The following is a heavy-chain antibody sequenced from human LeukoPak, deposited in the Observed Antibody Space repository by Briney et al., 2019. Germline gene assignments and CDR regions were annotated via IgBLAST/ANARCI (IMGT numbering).Heavy chain of an antibody. CDR1: GGSFSGYY. Sequence: SETLSLTCAVYGGSFSGYYWSWIRQPPGKGLEWIGEINHSGSTNYNPSLKSRVTISVDTSKNQFSLKLSSVTAADTAVYYCARGPGDEVVAASDYWGQGTLVTVSS. CDR3: ARGPGDEVVAASDY. V-gene: IGHV4-34*01. J-gene: IGHJ4*02. D-gene: IGHD2-15*01. CDR2: INHSGST.